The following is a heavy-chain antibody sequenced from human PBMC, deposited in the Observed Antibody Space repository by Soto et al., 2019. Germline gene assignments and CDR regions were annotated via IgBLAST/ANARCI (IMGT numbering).Heavy chain of an antibody. D-gene: IGHD6-13*01. CDR3: ARPSIVATGTY. J-gene: IGHJ4*02. Sequence: LRLSCAASGFTFSNYALNWVRQAPGKGLQWVSTISNGGSTYYADSVKGRFTVSRDNSKNTLYLQMNSLTAEDTAVYYCARPSIVATGTYWGQGTLVTVSS. CDR1: GFTFSNYA. CDR2: ISNGGST. V-gene: IGHV3-23*01.